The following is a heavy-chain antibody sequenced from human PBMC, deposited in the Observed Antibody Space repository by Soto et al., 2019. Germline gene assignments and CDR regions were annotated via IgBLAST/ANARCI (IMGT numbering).Heavy chain of an antibody. Sequence: QVQLVESGGGVVQPGRSLRLSCAASGFTFSSYGMHWVRQAPGKGLEWVAVISYDGTSEYYTDSVKGRFTISRDNSKNTLYLQMNSLRTEDTAIYHCAKDHEKDNWNPLWYFDYWGQGTLVTVSS. CDR3: AKDHEKDNWNPLWYFDY. CDR2: ISYDGTSE. J-gene: IGHJ4*02. D-gene: IGHD1-1*01. CDR1: GFTFSSYG. V-gene: IGHV3-30*18.